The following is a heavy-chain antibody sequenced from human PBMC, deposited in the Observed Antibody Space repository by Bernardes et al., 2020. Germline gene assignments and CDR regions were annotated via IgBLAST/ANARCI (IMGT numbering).Heavy chain of an antibody. Sequence: SETLSLRCTVSGGSVTNFYWSWIRQPPGKGLEWLGYFSYSGGTNYSPSLKSRVTISLDTSKNQLSLKLSSVTAADTAVYYCVRHLEHDAFDIWGQGTMVTVSS. V-gene: IGHV4-59*08. CDR2: FSYSGGT. J-gene: IGHJ3*02. CDR1: GGSVTNFY. CDR3: VRHLEHDAFDI.